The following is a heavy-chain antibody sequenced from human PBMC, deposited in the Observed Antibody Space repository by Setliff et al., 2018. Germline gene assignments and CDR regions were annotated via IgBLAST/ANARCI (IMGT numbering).Heavy chain of an antibody. CDR2: IIPILGIA. D-gene: IGHD2-15*01. CDR3: ARAAPLGYCSGGSCFRPPYYYYYGMDV. V-gene: IGHV1-69*10. J-gene: IGHJ6*02. Sequence: ASVKVSCKASGGTFSSYATSWVRQAPGQGLEWMGGIIPILGIANYAQKFQGRVTITADKSTSTAYMELSSLRSEDTAVYYCARAAPLGYCSGGSCFRPPYYYYYGMDVWGQGTTVTVSS. CDR1: GGTFSSYA.